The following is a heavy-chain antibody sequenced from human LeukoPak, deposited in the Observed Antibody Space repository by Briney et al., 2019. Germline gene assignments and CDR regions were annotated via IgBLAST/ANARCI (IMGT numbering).Heavy chain of an antibody. CDR1: AFTFSDYS. J-gene: IGHJ4*02. V-gene: IGHV3-48*01. Sequence: GESLKISCAASAFTFSDYSMNWVRQAPGKGLEWISYISGRSSTIYYADSVRGRFTISRDNAKNSMYLQMNSLRAEDTAVYYCARDRLTSGGYFFDYWGQGTLVTVSS. D-gene: IGHD1-26*01. CDR2: ISGRSSTI. CDR3: ARDRLTSGGYFFDY.